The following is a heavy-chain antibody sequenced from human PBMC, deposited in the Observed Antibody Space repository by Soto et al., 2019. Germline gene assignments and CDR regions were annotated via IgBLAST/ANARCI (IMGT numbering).Heavy chain of an antibody. D-gene: IGHD6-19*01. CDR1: GFTFTKAW. CDR2: IKSRADGGTT. CDR3: TTASQWLPPYY. J-gene: IGHJ4*02. V-gene: IGHV3-15*01. Sequence: PXGSLRIACAASGFTFTKAWMTWVRQTPGKGLEWVGRIKSRADGGTTDYAASVKDRFIISRDDSNDTLYLHMNRLKTDDTAVYYCTTASQWLPPYYWGQGALVTVSS.